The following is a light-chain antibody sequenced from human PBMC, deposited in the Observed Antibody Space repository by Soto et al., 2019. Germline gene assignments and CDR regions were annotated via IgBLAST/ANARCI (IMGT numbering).Light chain of an antibody. CDR3: QKYNSAPRT. V-gene: IGKV1-5*01. Sequence: DIQMTQSPSTLSGSVGDRVTITCRASQTISSWLAWYQQKPGKAPKLLIYDASKLEPGVPSRLSGGGSGAEFTLTISSLQPDDFATYYCQKYNSAPRTFGQGTKVDI. CDR2: DAS. J-gene: IGKJ1*01. CDR1: QTISSW.